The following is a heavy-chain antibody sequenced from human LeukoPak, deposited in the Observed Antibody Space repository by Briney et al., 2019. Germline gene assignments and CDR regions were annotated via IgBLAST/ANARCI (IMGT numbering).Heavy chain of an antibody. CDR2: INHSGST. CDR1: GGSFSGYY. D-gene: IGHD3-16*02. J-gene: IGHJ3*02. Sequence: SETLSLXCAVYGGSFSGYYWSWIRQPPGKELEWIGEINHSGSTNYNPSLKSRVTISVDTSKNQFSLKLSSVTAADTAVYYCARSDRGVWGSYRPGIWGQGTMVTVSS. CDR3: ARSDRGVWGSYRPGI. V-gene: IGHV4-34*01.